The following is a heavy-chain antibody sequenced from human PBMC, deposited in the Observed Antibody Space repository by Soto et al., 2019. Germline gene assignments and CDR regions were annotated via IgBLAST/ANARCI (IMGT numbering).Heavy chain of an antibody. D-gene: IGHD1-26*01. V-gene: IGHV1-2*02. Sequence: ASVKVSCKSSGYSFSDYFIQWVRQAPGQGLEWVAWINPKTAATNYAKKFQGRVSLTWDTSPTTAYMELTRLRPDDTAVYYCARIKWGLNYYNGMDVWGQGTTVTVSS. J-gene: IGHJ6*02. CDR2: INPKTAAT. CDR1: GYSFSDYF. CDR3: ARIKWGLNYYNGMDV.